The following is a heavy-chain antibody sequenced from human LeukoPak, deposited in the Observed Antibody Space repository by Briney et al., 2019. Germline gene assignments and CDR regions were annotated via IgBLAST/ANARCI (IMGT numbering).Heavy chain of an antibody. J-gene: IGHJ4*02. V-gene: IGHV3-66*01. CDR2: IYSGGST. CDR1: GFTVSSYY. D-gene: IGHD6-19*01. Sequence: PGGSLRLSCAASGFTVSSYYMYWVRQDPGEGLEGVSFIYSGGSTYYADSVKGRFTISRDNSKNTLYLQMNSLRAEDTAVYYCARGSGWDFDYWGQGTLVTVSS. CDR3: ARGSGWDFDY.